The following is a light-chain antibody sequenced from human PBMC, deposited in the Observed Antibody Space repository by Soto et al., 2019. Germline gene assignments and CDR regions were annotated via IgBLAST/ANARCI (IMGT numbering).Light chain of an antibody. Sequence: QSALTQPASVSGSAGQSITISCSGTMRDVGAYNLVSWYQQHPGTAPKLIIYEVRNRPSGISSRFSGSRSGNTASLTISGLQPEDEGDYYCSAYTDSSNLVFGGGTKVTVL. CDR1: MRDVGAYNL. J-gene: IGLJ3*02. CDR3: SAYTDSSNLV. CDR2: EVR. V-gene: IGLV2-14*01.